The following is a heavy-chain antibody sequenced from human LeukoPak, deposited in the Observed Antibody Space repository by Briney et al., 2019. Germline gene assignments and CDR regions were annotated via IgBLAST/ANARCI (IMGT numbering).Heavy chain of an antibody. Sequence: ASVKVSCKASGYTFTGYYMHWVRQAPGQGLEWMGWINPNSGGTNYAQKFQGRVTMTRNTSISTAYMELSSLRSEDTAVYYCARGLVAAYYYYYGMDVWGQGTTVTVSS. CDR3: ARGLVAAYYYYYGMDV. CDR1: GYTFTGYY. V-gene: IGHV1-2*02. CDR2: INPNSGGT. J-gene: IGHJ6*02. D-gene: IGHD2-15*01.